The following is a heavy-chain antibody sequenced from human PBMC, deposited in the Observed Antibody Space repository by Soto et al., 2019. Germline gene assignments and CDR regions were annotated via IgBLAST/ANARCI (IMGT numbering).Heavy chain of an antibody. CDR3: ARDQSGAADF. J-gene: IGHJ3*01. CDR1: GGSMSTYY. CDR2: ISATGTS. V-gene: IGHV4-4*07. Sequence: QVQLQQSGPGLVEPSETLSLTCTVSGGSMSTYYWCWIRQSAEKGLEWIGRISATGTSSYIPSLKIPITMSIATSKNQFSLNLKFVNAAATGVYFCARDQSGAADFWGRGTVVTVS. D-gene: IGHD7-27*01.